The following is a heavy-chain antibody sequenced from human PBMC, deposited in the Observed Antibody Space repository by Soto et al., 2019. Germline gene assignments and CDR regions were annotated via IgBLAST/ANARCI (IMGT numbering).Heavy chain of an antibody. CDR1: GFTFSSYN. Sequence: EVQLVESGGGLVQPGGSLRLSCAASGFTFSSYNMNWVRQAPGKGLEWVSYISSSSTIYYADSVKGRFTISRDNAENSLYLQMNSLRAEDTAVYYCAGRYRYCSGGSCSDYWGQGTLVTVSS. J-gene: IGHJ4*02. CDR2: ISSSSTI. D-gene: IGHD2-15*01. CDR3: AGRYRYCSGGSCSDY. V-gene: IGHV3-48*01.